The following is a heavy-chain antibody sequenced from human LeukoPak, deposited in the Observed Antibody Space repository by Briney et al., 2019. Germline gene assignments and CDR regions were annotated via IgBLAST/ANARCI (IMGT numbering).Heavy chain of an antibody. CDR1: GFTFSSYA. CDR3: ARDSLAGGVDY. Sequence: PGGSLRLSCAASGFTFSSYAMSWVRQAPGKGLEWVSVIYSGGSTYYADSVKGRFTISRDNSKNTLYLQMNSLRAEDTAVYYCARDSLAGGVDYWGQGTLVTVSS. V-gene: IGHV3-53*01. CDR2: IYSGGST. D-gene: IGHD6-13*01. J-gene: IGHJ4*02.